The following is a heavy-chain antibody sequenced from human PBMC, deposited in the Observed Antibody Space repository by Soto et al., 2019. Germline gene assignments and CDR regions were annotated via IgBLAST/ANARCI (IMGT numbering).Heavy chain of an antibody. CDR1: DGSFNTSGFF. Sequence: QVQLEESGPGLVKPSQTLSLTCSVSDGSFNTSGFFWNWIRQHPGKGLEWIGYIYNTGSPFSNPSLKSRVDLSVDTSNNHFSLRLHSLTVADTAVYFCARGVVVTGNFDSWGHGTLVTVSS. D-gene: IGHD3-10*01. V-gene: IGHV4-31*03. CDR3: ARGVVVTGNFDS. J-gene: IGHJ4*01. CDR2: IYNTGSP.